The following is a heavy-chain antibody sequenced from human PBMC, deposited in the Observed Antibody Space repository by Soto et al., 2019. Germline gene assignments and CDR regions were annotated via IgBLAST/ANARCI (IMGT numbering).Heavy chain of an antibody. CDR2: IYYSGST. CDR1: GGSISSYY. Sequence: SETLSLTCTVSGGSISSYYWSWIRQPPGKGLEWIGYIYYSGSTYYNPSLKSRVTISVDTSKNQFSLKLSSVTAADTAVYYCARWGKRDRYCSSTSCYGRFFDYWGQGTLVTVSS. D-gene: IGHD2-2*01. V-gene: IGHV4-59*06. J-gene: IGHJ4*02. CDR3: ARWGKRDRYCSSTSCYGRFFDY.